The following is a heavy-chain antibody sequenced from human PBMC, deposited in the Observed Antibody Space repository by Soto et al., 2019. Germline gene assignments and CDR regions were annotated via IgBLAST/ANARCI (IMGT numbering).Heavy chain of an antibody. Sequence: SETPSLTCTVSGGSISSYYWSWIRQPPGKGLEWIGYIYYSGSTNYNPSLKSRVTISVDTSKNQFSLKLSSVTAADTAVYYCARHDVAADRYYDFWSGYYEWFDPWGQGTLVTVSS. CDR3: ARHDVAADRYYDFWSGYYEWFDP. D-gene: IGHD3-3*01. V-gene: IGHV4-59*08. CDR2: IYYSGST. CDR1: GGSISSYY. J-gene: IGHJ5*02.